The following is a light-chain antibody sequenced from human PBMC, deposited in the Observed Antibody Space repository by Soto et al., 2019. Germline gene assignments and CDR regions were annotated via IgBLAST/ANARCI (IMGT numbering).Light chain of an antibody. CDR3: QQYHTSPYT. V-gene: IGKV1-5*01. J-gene: IGKJ2*01. CDR2: DAS. CDR1: QNINNW. Sequence: DFQMTQSPSTLSASVGDRVTITCRASQNINNWVAWYQQKPGKAPKFLIYDASTLQRGVSSRFSGSGFGTEFSLTINRLESEDFAVYYCQQYHTSPYTFGQGTKLEF.